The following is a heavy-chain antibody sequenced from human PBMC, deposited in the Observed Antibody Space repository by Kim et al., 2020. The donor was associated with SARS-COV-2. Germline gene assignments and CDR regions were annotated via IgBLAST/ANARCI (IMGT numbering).Heavy chain of an antibody. D-gene: IGHD6-19*01. CDR1: GGSISSSSYY. J-gene: IGHJ6*02. CDR3: ARDGRYSSGWYYYYGMDV. Sequence: SETLSLTCTVSGGSISSSSYYWGWIRQPPGKGLEWIGSIYYSGSTYYNPSLKSRVTISVDTSKNQFSLKLSSVTAADTAVYYCARDGRYSSGWYYYYGMDVWGQGTTVTVSS. V-gene: IGHV4-39*07. CDR2: IYYSGST.